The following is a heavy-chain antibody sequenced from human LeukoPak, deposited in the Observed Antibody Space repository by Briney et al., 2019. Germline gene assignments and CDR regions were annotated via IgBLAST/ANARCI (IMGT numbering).Heavy chain of an antibody. D-gene: IGHD6-6*01. CDR3: ARGRSYGAFDI. CDR2: INHSGST. V-gene: IGHV4-34*01. Sequence: SETLSLTCAVYGVSFSGYYWSWIRQPPGKGLEWIGEINHSGSTNYNPSLKSRVTISVDTSKNQFSLKLSSVTAADTAVYYCARGRSYGAFDIWGQGTMVTVSS. J-gene: IGHJ3*02. CDR1: GVSFSGYY.